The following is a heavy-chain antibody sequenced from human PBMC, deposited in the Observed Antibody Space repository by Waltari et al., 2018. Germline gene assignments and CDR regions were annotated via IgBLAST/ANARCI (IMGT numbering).Heavy chain of an antibody. Sequence: QLHLQEAGPGLVKPSETLSLSCAGSGDSISSTSYYWGWIRQPPGKGVEWSGSFVYNANTYYNPSLKSRVSISVDTSKNHFSLPLMSVTAADTAIYYCARPGRVGGGSLMALDYWGQGTLVTVSS. V-gene: IGHV4-39*02. CDR2: FVYNANT. CDR3: ARPGRVGGGSLMALDY. J-gene: IGHJ4*02. CDR1: GDSISSTSYY. D-gene: IGHD2-15*01.